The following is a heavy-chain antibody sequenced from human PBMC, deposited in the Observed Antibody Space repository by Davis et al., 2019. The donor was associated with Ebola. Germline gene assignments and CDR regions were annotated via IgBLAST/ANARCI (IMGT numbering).Heavy chain of an antibody. CDR1: GGSISSSSSY. J-gene: IGHJ6*02. Sequence: SETLSLTCTVSGGSISSSSSYWGWIRQPPGKGLEWIGNMFYSGSTYYNPSLKSRVTISVDTSKNQFSLKLSSVTAADTAVYYCARVRGSSTSWTYYYYGMDVWGQGTTVTVSS. D-gene: IGHD2-2*01. CDR3: ARVRGSSTSWTYYYYGMDV. V-gene: IGHV4-39*01. CDR2: MFYSGST.